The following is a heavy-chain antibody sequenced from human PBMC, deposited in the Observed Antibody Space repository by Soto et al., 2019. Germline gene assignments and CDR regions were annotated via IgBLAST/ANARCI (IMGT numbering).Heavy chain of an antibody. J-gene: IGHJ4*02. Sequence: SETLSLTCAVSGGSISSSNWWSWVRQPPGKGLEWIGEIYHSGSTNYNPSLKSRVTISVDKSKNQFSLKLSSVTAADTAVYYCARARASGSYYRYRYYFDYWGQRTLVTVSS. D-gene: IGHD1-26*01. V-gene: IGHV4-4*02. CDR3: ARARASGSYYRYRYYFDY. CDR1: GGSISSSNW. CDR2: IYHSGST.